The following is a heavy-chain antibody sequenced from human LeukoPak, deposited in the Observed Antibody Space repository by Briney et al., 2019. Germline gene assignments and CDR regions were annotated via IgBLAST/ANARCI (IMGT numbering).Heavy chain of an antibody. CDR2: IIPIFGTA. CDR1: GGTFSIYA. V-gene: IGHV1-69*05. J-gene: IGHJ4*02. D-gene: IGHD5-12*01. Sequence: SVKVSFTASGGTFSIYAISWVRQAPGQGLEWMGGIIPIFGTANYAQKFQGRVTITTDESTSTAYMELSSLRSEDTAVYYCALDAGYLGVYWGQGTLVTVSS. CDR3: ALDAGYLGVY.